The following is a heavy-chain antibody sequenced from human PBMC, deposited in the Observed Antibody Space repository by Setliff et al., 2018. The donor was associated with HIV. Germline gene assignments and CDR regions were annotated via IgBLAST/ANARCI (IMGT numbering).Heavy chain of an antibody. J-gene: IGHJ4*02. D-gene: IGHD2-21*02. V-gene: IGHV1-69*05. CDR3: ASDREEYCGHDCSSPLDN. Sequence: SVKVSCKASGGTFSTYAINWVRQAPGQGLEWLGGIIPVSGTANYAERLQDRVTISTDESKTSVYLQVSSLTSEDTAVYYCASDREEYCGHDCSSPLDNWGPGTLVTVSS. CDR2: IIPVSGTA. CDR1: GGTFSTYA.